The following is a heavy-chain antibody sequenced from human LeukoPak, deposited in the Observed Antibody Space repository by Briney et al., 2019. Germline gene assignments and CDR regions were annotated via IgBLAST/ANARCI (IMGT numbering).Heavy chain of an antibody. V-gene: IGHV3-9*01. Sequence: PSGGSLRLSCAASGFTFDDYGMHWVRQAPGKGLEWVSGISWNSDSVGYADSVKGRFTISRDNAENSLYLQMNSLRAEDTAFYYCARAGGSRYYYAMDVWGQGTTVTVSS. CDR1: GFTFDDYG. CDR3: ARAGGSRYYYAMDV. D-gene: IGHD3-16*01. CDR2: ISWNSDSV. J-gene: IGHJ6*02.